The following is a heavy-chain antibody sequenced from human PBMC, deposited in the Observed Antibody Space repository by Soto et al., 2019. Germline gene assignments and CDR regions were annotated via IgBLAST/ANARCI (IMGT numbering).Heavy chain of an antibody. V-gene: IGHV4-59*01. D-gene: IGHD4-17*01. Sequence: QVQLQESGPGLVKPSETLSLTCTVSGGSISSYYWSWIRQPPGKGLEWIGYIYYSGSTNYNPSLKRRFTXXVXTVXTQFSLKLSSVTAADTAVYYCARADYGDYEGAFDIWGQGTMVTVSS. J-gene: IGHJ3*02. CDR2: IYYSGST. CDR1: GGSISSYY. CDR3: ARADYGDYEGAFDI.